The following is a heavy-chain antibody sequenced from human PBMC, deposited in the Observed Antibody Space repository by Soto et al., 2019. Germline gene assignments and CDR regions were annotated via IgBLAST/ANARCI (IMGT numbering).Heavy chain of an antibody. V-gene: IGHV3-21*01. J-gene: IGHJ6*02. CDR2: ISSSSSYI. CDR3: ARDHSSSWYGYYYYYGMDV. Sequence: GGSLRLSCAASGFTFSSYSMNWVRQAPGKGLERVSSISSSSSYIYYADSVKGRFTISRDNAKNSLYLQMNSLRAEDTAVYYCARDHSSSWYGYYYYYGMDVWGQGTTVTVSS. CDR1: GFTFSSYS. D-gene: IGHD6-13*01.